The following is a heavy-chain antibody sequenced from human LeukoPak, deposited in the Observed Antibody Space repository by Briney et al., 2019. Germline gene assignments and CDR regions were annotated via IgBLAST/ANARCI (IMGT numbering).Heavy chain of an antibody. CDR3: ARTGSGYYGVHDALDI. Sequence: ASVKVSCKASGYTFTGYYMHWVRQAPGQGLEWMGWINPNSGGTNYAQKFQGRATMTRDTSTSTAYMELSRLRSDDTAVYYCARTGSGYYGVHDALDIWGQGTMVTVSS. J-gene: IGHJ3*02. CDR1: GYTFTGYY. CDR2: INPNSGGT. V-gene: IGHV1-2*02. D-gene: IGHD3-22*01.